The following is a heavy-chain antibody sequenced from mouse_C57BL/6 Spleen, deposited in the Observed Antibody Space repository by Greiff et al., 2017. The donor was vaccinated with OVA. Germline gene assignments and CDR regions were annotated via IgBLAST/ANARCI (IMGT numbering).Heavy chain of an antibody. V-gene: IGHV1-54*01. CDR2: INPGSGGT. CDR1: GYAFTNYL. CDR3: ARGYSSYAMDY. D-gene: IGHD2-12*01. Sequence: VKLMESGAELVRPGTSVKVSCKASGYAFTNYLIEWVKQRPGQGLEWIGVINPGSGGTNYNEKFKGKATLTADKSSSTAYMQLSSLTSEDSAVYFCARGYSSYAMDYWGQGTSVTVSS. J-gene: IGHJ4*01.